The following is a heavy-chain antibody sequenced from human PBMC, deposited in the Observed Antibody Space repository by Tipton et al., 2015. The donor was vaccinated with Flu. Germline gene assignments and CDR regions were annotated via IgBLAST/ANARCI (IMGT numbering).Heavy chain of an antibody. V-gene: IGHV4-38-2*01. CDR3: ARAVDKIGPDY. Sequence: GLVKPSETLSLTCGVSGYSISSGYYWAWIRQPPGKGLEWIGSIYHNGGTYYNPSLKSRVTISIATSKNQFSLKLSSVTPADTAIYYCARAVDKIGPDYWGQGTLVTVSS. CDR2: IYHNGGT. D-gene: IGHD2-15*01. CDR1: GYSISSGYY. J-gene: IGHJ4*02.